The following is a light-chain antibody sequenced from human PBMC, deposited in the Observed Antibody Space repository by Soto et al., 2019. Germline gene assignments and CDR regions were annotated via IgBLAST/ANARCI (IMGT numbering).Light chain of an antibody. CDR3: QQRSNWLFT. CDR2: DAS. Sequence: EIVMTQSPATLSVSPGERATLSCRASQSVKTFLVWYQQRPGQAPRLLIHDASNRATGIPARFSGSGSGTDFTLTISSLEPEDFAVYYCQQRSNWLFTFGGGTKVDIK. CDR1: QSVKTF. V-gene: IGKV3-11*01. J-gene: IGKJ4*01.